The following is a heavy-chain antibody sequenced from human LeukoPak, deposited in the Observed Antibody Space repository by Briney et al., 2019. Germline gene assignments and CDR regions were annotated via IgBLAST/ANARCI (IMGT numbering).Heavy chain of an antibody. Sequence: ASVKVSCKASGYTFTSYDINWVRQATGQGLEWMGWMNPNSGNTGYAQKFQGRVTMTRNTSISTAYMELSSLRSEDTAVYYCAKRRSGSYPPDYWGQGTLVTVSS. CDR2: MNPNSGNT. V-gene: IGHV1-8*01. CDR1: GYTFTSYD. D-gene: IGHD3-10*01. CDR3: AKRRSGSYPPDY. J-gene: IGHJ4*02.